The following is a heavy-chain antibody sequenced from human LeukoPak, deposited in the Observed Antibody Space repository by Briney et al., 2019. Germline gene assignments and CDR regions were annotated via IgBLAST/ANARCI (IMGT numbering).Heavy chain of an antibody. Sequence: SETLSLTCAVYGGSFSGYYWSWIRQPPGKGLEWIGEINHSGSTNYNPSLKSRVTISVDTPKNQFSLKLSSVTAADTAVYYCARRGRRAVTAIDYWGQGTLVTVSS. D-gene: IGHD2-21*02. CDR1: GGSFSGYY. CDR3: ARRGRRAVTAIDY. CDR2: INHSGST. V-gene: IGHV4-34*01. J-gene: IGHJ4*02.